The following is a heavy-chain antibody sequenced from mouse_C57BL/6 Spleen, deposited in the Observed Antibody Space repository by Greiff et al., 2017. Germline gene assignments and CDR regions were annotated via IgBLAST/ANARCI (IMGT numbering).Heavy chain of an antibody. CDR2: IYPRSGNT. D-gene: IGHD1-1*01. CDR3: ARGGLRSYYFDY. J-gene: IGHJ2*01. V-gene: IGHV1-81*01. Sequence: QVQLQQSGAELARPGASVKLSCKASGYTFTSYGISWVKQRTGQGLEWIGEIYPRSGNTYYNEKFKGKATLTADKSSSTAYMELRSLTSEDSAVYFCARGGLRSYYFDYWGQGTTLTVSA. CDR1: GYTFTSYG.